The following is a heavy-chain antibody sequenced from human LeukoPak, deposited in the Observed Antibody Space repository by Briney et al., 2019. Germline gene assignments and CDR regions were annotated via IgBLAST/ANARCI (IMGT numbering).Heavy chain of an antibody. V-gene: IGHV4-34*01. J-gene: IGHJ5*02. CDR3: ARGPPRSNNCGGDCLNWFDP. D-gene: IGHD2-21*02. Sequence: PSETLSLTCAVYGGSFSGYYWSWIRQPPGKGLEWIGEINHSGSTNYNPSLKSRVTISVDTSKNQFSLKLSSVTAADTAVYYCARGPPRSNNCGGDCLNWFDPWGQGTLVTVSS. CDR2: INHSGST. CDR1: GGSFSGYY.